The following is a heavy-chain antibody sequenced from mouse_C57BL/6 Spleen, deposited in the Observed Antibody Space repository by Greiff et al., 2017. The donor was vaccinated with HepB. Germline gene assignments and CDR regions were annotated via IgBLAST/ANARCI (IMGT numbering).Heavy chain of an antibody. CDR1: GYTFTSYW. D-gene: IGHD2-4*01. Sequence: VQLQQSGAELVRPGTSVKLSCKASGYTFTSYWMHWVKQRPGQGLEWIGVIDPSDSYTNYNQKFKGKATLTVDTSSSTAYMQLSSLTSEDSAVYYCAVYDYEGVDYWGQGTTLTVSS. CDR3: AVYDYEGVDY. V-gene: IGHV1-59*01. CDR2: IDPSDSYT. J-gene: IGHJ2*01.